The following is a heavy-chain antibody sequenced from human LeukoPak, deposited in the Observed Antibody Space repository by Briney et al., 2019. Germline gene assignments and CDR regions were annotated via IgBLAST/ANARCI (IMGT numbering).Heavy chain of an antibody. D-gene: IGHD3-10*01. CDR3: ARERDYYGSGSYSFDP. CDR2: INHSGST. V-gene: IGHV4-34*01. J-gene: IGHJ5*02. Sequence: PSETLSLTCAVYGGSFSGYYWSWIRQPPGKGLEWIGEINHSGSTNYNPSLKSRVTISVDTSKNQFSLKLSSVTAADTAVYYCARERDYYGSGSYSFDPWGQGTLVTVSS. CDR1: GGSFSGYY.